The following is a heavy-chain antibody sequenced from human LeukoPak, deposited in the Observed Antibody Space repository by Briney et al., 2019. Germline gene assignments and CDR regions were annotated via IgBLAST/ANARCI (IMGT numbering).Heavy chain of an antibody. V-gene: IGHV3-30*02. CDR1: GFTFSSYG. Sequence: GGSLRLSCAASGFTFSSYGMHWVRQAPGKGLEWVAFIRYDGSNKYYADSVKGRFTISRDNSKNTLYLQMNSLRPEDSAVHYCAKDGRGSGYFPDYWGQGTLVTVSS. D-gene: IGHD3-22*01. CDR3: AKDGRGSGYFPDY. CDR2: IRYDGSNK. J-gene: IGHJ4*02.